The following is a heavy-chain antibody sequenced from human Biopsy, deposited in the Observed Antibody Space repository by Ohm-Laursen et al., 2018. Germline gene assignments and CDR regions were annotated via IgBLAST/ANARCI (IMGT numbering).Heavy chain of an antibody. Sequence: SVKVSCKASGGTFTNHAVGWVRQAPGQGLEWVGSSIPLYNTANYADKFQGRVTLTADKSTTTAYMELSSLRSEDTAIYYCARFPLGAYDDSGSYRAVEHWYFDLWGRGTLVTVSS. CDR2: SIPLYNTA. J-gene: IGHJ2*01. V-gene: IGHV1-69*06. CDR1: GGTFTNHA. CDR3: ARFPLGAYDDSGSYRAVEHWYFDL. D-gene: IGHD3-22*01.